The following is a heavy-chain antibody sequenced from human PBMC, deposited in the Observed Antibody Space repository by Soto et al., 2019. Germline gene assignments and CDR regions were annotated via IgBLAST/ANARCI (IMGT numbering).Heavy chain of an antibody. CDR1: GFTVSNFA. D-gene: IGHD2-21*01. Sequence: VSLGPSGAASGFTVSNFAASWVSQAPGKGLEWVSGIGGGGDDTYYADSVKGRFIISRDNSKSTLSLRLNGLRAEDTAVYYCAKDPMNHNSVWDPFDICGQRTMVTVSS. CDR3: AKDPMNHNSVWDPFDI. CDR2: IGGGGDDT. J-gene: IGHJ3*02. V-gene: IGHV3-23*01.